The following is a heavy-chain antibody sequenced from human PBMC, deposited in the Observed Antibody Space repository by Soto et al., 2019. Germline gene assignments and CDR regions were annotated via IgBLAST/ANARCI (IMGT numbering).Heavy chain of an antibody. CDR2: INPNNGAK. V-gene: IGHV1-2*02. D-gene: IGHD1-1*01. Sequence: QVQLVQSGAEVKKPGASVKVSCKAPRYIFTAYFMHWVRQAPGQGLEWMGWINPNNGAKHYGLSFQGRVTMTRDTSISTAYMELSSPRSDDTAVYYCASHDPGARFDPWGQGTLVIVSS. J-gene: IGHJ5*02. CDR1: RYIFTAYF. CDR3: ASHDPGARFDP.